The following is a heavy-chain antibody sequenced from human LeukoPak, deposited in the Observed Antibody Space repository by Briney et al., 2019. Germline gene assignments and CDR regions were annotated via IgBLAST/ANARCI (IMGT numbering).Heavy chain of an antibody. V-gene: IGHV3-21*01. D-gene: IGHD2-21*01. CDR3: AREESGVLWWEGWFDP. Sequence: GGSLRLSCAASGFTFSSYSMNWVRQAPGKGLEWVSSISSSSSYIYCADSVKGRFTISRDNAKNSLYLQMNSLRAEDTAVYYCAREESGVLWWEGWFDPWGQGTLVTVSS. CDR1: GFTFSSYS. CDR2: ISSSSSYI. J-gene: IGHJ5*02.